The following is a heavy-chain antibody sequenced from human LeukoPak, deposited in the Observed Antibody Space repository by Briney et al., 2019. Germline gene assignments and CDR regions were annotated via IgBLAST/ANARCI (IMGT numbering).Heavy chain of an antibody. J-gene: IGHJ6*03. CDR3: ARVRVPMVVRGPTHYYYYYSMDV. Sequence: SETLSLTCTVSGGSISSSSYYWGWIRQPPGKGLEWIGSIYYSGSTYYNPSLKSRVTISVDTSKNQFSLKLSSVTAADTAVYYCARVRVPMVVRGPTHYYYYYSMDVWGKGATVTVSS. CDR2: IYYSGST. V-gene: IGHV4-39*01. D-gene: IGHD3-10*01. CDR1: GGSISSSSYY.